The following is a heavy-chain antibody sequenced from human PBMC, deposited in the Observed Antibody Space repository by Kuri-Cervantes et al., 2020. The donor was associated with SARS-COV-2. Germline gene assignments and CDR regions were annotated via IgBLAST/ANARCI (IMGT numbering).Heavy chain of an antibody. J-gene: IGHJ3*02. V-gene: IGHV1-69*13. D-gene: IGHD3-10*01. CDR2: IIPIFGTA. CDR3: ARARRGATRPDAFDI. CDR1: GGTFSSYA. Sequence: SVKVSCKASGGTFSSYAISWVRQAPGQGLEWMGGIIPIFGTANYAQKFQGRVTITADESTSTAYMELSSLRSEDTAVYYCARARRGATRPDAFDIWGQGTMVTVSS.